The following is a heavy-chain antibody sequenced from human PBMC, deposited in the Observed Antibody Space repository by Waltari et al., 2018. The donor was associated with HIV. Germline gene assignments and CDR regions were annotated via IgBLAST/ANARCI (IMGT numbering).Heavy chain of an antibody. V-gene: IGHV6-1*01. CDR1: GDSVPSNGGA. Sequence: VQLQQSGPGPVKPSQTLSLTCAIPGDSVPSNGGAWNRTRQSPSRGLEWLGRTYYTSKWFYDYAVSVKSRITINPDTSKNHFSLQLNSVTLEDTAVYFCARGWLRDYFDYWGQGTLVTVSS. J-gene: IGHJ4*02. CDR2: TYYTSKWFY. CDR3: ARGWLRDYFDY. D-gene: IGHD5-12*01.